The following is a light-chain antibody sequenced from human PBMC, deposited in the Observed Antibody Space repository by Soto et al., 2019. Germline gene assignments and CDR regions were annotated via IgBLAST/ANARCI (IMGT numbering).Light chain of an antibody. Sequence: EIVLTQSPGTLSLSPGERATLSCRASQSVSSSSLAWYRQKPGQAPRVLIYDASNRATGIPARFSGSGSGTDFTLTISSLEPEDFAVYYCQQRSNWPITFGQGTRLENK. V-gene: IGKV3D-20*02. J-gene: IGKJ5*01. CDR1: QSVSSSS. CDR2: DAS. CDR3: QQRSNWPIT.